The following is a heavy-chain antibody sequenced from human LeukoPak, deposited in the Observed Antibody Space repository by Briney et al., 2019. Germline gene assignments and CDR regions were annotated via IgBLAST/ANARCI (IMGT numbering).Heavy chain of an antibody. V-gene: IGHV4-39*07. J-gene: IGHJ4*02. Sequence: PSETLSLTCTVSGGSISSSSYYWGWLRQPPGKGLEWIGSIYYSGSTYYNPSLKSRVTISVDTSKNQFSLKLSSVTAADTAVYYCARVGIVVAVFDYWGQGTLVTVSS. CDR1: GGSISSSSYY. CDR2: IYYSGST. D-gene: IGHD6-19*01. CDR3: ARVGIVVAVFDY.